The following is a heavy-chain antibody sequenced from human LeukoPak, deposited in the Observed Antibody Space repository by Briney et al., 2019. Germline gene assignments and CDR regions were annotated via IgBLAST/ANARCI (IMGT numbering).Heavy chain of an antibody. Sequence: SETLSLTCTVSGGSISSYYWSWIRQPPGKGLEWIGYIYYSGSTNYNPSLKSRVTISVDTSKNQFSLKLSSVTAADTAVYYCARGGGSYCGSGTYGAFDIWGQGTMVTVSS. CDR1: GGSISSYY. CDR3: ARGGGSYCGSGTYGAFDI. D-gene: IGHD3-10*01. CDR2: IYYSGST. V-gene: IGHV4-59*01. J-gene: IGHJ3*02.